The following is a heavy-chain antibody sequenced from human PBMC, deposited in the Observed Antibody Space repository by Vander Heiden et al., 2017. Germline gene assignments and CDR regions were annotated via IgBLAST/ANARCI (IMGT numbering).Heavy chain of an antibody. CDR2: ISYDGSNK. V-gene: IGHV3-30*18. J-gene: IGHJ4*02. Sequence: QVQLVESGGGVVQPGRALRLSCAASGFTFSSDGMQRLRQAPGKGLEWVAVISYDGSNKYYADSVKGRFTISRDNSKNTLYLQMTSLRAEDTAVYYCAKDHDGSGSDFDYWGQGTLVTVSS. CDR1: GFTFSSDG. D-gene: IGHD3-10*01. CDR3: AKDHDGSGSDFDY.